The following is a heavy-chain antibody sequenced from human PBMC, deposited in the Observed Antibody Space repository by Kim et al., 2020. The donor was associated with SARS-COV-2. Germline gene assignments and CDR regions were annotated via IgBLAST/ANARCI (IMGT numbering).Heavy chain of an antibody. J-gene: IGHJ5*02. CDR3: TGGLGYGDPNWFDP. CDR1: GGSISRTTYY. V-gene: IGHV4-39*07. Sequence: SETLSLTCTVSGGSISRTTYYWGWIRQPPGKGLEWIGSIYYSGSTYYNPSLKSRVTISLDTSKNQFSLKLSSLTAADTAVYFCTGGLGYGDPNWFDPWGQGTLVTVSS. CDR2: IYYSGST. D-gene: IGHD4-17*01.